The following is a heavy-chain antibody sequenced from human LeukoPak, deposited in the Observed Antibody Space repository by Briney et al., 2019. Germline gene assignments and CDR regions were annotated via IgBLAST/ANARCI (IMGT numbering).Heavy chain of an antibody. J-gene: IGHJ4*02. CDR3: ARDRGATGTTKDY. CDR2: ISSSSSSI. V-gene: IGHV3-21*01. D-gene: IGHD1-1*01. CDR1: GFTFISYS. Sequence: KPGGSLRLSCAASGFTFISYSWNWVRQAPGKGLEWVSSISSSSSSIYYADSVKGRFTISRDNAKTSLYLQMNSLRADDTAVYYCARDRGATGTTKDYWGRGTLVTVSS.